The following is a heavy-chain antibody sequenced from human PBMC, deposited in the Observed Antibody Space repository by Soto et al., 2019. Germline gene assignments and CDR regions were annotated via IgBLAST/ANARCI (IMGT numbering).Heavy chain of an antibody. CDR2: IKPDGSEK. Sequence: EVQLVESGGGLVQPGESLRLSCAASGFTFGTYWMSWVRQAPGKGLEWVANIKPDGSEKWYVDSVKGRFTISRDNAKNSLYLQMNSLRVEDTAVYYCARGDYFDTSGPFSDAFDVWGQGTMVTVSS. D-gene: IGHD3-22*01. CDR1: GFTFGTYW. CDR3: ARGDYFDTSGPFSDAFDV. J-gene: IGHJ3*01. V-gene: IGHV3-7*04.